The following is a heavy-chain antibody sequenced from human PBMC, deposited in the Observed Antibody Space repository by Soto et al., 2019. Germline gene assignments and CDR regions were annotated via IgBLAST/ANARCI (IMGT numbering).Heavy chain of an antibody. D-gene: IGHD2-2*01. Sequence: VQLVQSGAEVKKPGSSVKVSCKASGGTFSSYTISWVRQAPGQGLEWMGRIIPILGIANYAQKFQGRVTITADKSTSTAYMELSSLRSEDTAVYYCARPRRDIVVVPAASNDAFDIWGQGTMVTVSS. V-gene: IGHV1-69*02. CDR1: GGTFSSYT. CDR3: ARPRRDIVVVPAASNDAFDI. CDR2: IIPILGIA. J-gene: IGHJ3*02.